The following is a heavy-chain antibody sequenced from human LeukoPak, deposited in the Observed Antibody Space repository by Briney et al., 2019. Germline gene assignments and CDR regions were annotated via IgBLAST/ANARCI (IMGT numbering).Heavy chain of an antibody. CDR1: GGSITSSSYY. J-gene: IGHJ5*02. D-gene: IGHD1-1*01. CDR3: ARDSSTPSGWFDP. Sequence: SETLSLTCTVSGGSITSSSYYWGWIRQPPGKGLQWIGSFYYSGSTYYNPSLKSRVTIYVDTSKNQFSLKLSSVTAADTAVYYCARDSSTPSGWFDPWGQGTLVTVSS. V-gene: IGHV4-39*07. CDR2: FYYSGST.